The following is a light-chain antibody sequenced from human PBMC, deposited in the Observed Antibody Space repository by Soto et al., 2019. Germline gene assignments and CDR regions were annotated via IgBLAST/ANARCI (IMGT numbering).Light chain of an antibody. CDR3: QQRKIWPPLT. V-gene: IGKV3-11*01. CDR2: DAS. CDR1: QNVDIF. Sequence: EVVLTQSPATLSLSPGERATLSCRASQNVDIFLAWYQQKPGQAPRLLIYDASNRAAGIPDRFSGGGSGTDFSLTISSLEAEDFAVYYCQQRKIWPPLTFGGGTKVEIK. J-gene: IGKJ4*01.